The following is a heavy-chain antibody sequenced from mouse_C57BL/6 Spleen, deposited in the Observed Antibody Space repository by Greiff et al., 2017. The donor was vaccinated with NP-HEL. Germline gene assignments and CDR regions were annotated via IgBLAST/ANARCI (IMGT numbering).Heavy chain of an antibody. CDR2: ISYDGSN. CDR1: GYSITRGYS. Sequence: LPASLPCLVKPSQSLSLTCSVTGYSITRGYSWTWIRQFPVNKLAWMGSISYDGSNNYNPSLKNRISITRDTSKNPFFLKLNSVTTEDTATYYCARGGGIYYDSAWFAYWGQGTLVTVSA. D-gene: IGHD2-4*01. V-gene: IGHV3-6*01. CDR3: ARGGGIYYDSAWFAY. J-gene: IGHJ3*01.